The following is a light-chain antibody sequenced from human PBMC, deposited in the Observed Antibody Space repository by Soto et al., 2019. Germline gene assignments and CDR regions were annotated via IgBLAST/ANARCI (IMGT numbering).Light chain of an antibody. Sequence: EIVMTQYPATLSVSPGERATLSCRASQSVSSNLAWYQQKPGQAPRLLIYGASTMATGIPARFSGSGSGTEFTLTISSLQSEDFAVYYCQQYNKWPPYTFGQGTKLEIK. V-gene: IGKV3-15*01. J-gene: IGKJ2*01. CDR2: GAS. CDR3: QQYNKWPPYT. CDR1: QSVSSN.